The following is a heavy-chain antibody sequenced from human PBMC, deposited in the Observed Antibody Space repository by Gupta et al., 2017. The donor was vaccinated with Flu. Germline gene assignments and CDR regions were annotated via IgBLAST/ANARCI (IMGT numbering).Heavy chain of an antibody. J-gene: IGHJ4*02. D-gene: IGHD3-16*01. CDR3: ARRTRASWAHFDY. V-gene: IGHV3-23*01. CDR2: TGVGDGPT. Sequence: EVQLWESGEGQAQPGGSLRLSCVASGFILSNYAMNWVRQAPGKGLEWVATTGVGDGPTYYADSVRGRFILSRDGSRNTLHLDMNSLRVDDTAVYFCARRTRASWAHFDYWGQGALVTVSS. CDR1: GFILSNYA.